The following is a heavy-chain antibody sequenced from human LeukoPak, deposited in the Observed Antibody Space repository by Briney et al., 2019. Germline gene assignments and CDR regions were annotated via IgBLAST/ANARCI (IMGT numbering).Heavy chain of an antibody. CDR3: ARDTTVVTPDGLDI. CDR1: GYTITTYG. D-gene: IGHD4-23*01. J-gene: IGHJ3*02. Sequence: GASVKVSCKASGYTITTYGISWVRQAPGQGLEWMGWISAYNGNTNYAQKLLDRVTMTTDTSTNTAYMELRSLRSDDTAVYYCARDTTVVTPDGLDIWGQGTMVTVSS. CDR2: ISAYNGNT. V-gene: IGHV1-18*01.